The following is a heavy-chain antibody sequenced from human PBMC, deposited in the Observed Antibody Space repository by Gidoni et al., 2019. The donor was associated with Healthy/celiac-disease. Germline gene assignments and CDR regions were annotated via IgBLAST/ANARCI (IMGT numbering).Heavy chain of an antibody. CDR3: AKDFVRGSWKKTGLTMVRGANPPTHDAFDI. CDR2: ISYDGSNK. V-gene: IGHV3-30*18. J-gene: IGHJ3*02. D-gene: IGHD3-10*01. CDR1: GFTFSSYG. Sequence: QVQLVESGGGVVQPGRSLRLSCAASGFTFSSYGMHWVRQAPGKGLEWVAVISYDGSNKYYADSVKGRFTISRDNSKNTLYLQMNSLRAEDTAVYYCAKDFVRGSWKKTGLTMVRGANPPTHDAFDIWGQGTMVTVSS.